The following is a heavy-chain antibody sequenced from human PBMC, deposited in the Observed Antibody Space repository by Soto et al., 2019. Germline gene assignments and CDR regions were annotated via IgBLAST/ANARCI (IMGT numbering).Heavy chain of an antibody. CDR1: GGSIRSNY. Sequence: SETLSLTCNVSGGSIRSNYWSWIRQPAGKALEWIGRIYTSGTTNYNPSLKSRATMLIDTSKNQFSLILSSVTAADTGVYYCAREGASGFGMDVWGQGTTVTVS. J-gene: IGHJ6*02. V-gene: IGHV4-4*07. CDR2: IYTSGTT. CDR3: AREGASGFGMDV. D-gene: IGHD1-26*01.